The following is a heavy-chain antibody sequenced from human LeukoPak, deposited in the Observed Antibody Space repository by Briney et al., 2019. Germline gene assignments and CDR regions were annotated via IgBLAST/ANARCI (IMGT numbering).Heavy chain of an antibody. V-gene: IGHV4-30-4*01. CDR1: GGSISSGDYY. D-gene: IGHD2-8*01. CDR3: ARDIGGRYSWYCFDY. CDR2: IYYSGST. Sequence: SETLSLTCTVSGGSISSGDYYWSWIRQPPGKGLEWIGYIYYSGSTYYNPSLKSRVTISVDTSKNQFSLKLSSVTAADTAVYYCARDIGGRYSWYCFDYWGRGTLVTVSS. J-gene: IGHJ4*02.